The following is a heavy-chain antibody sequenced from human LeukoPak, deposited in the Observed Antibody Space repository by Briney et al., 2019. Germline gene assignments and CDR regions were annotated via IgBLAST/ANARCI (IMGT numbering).Heavy chain of an antibody. CDR1: GYTFTSYG. D-gene: IGHD2-15*01. J-gene: IGHJ4*02. Sequence: ASVKVSCKASGYTFTSYGISWVRQAPGQGLEWMGWISAYNGNTNYAQKLQGRVTMTTDTSTSTAYMELRSLRSDDTAAYYCARAGNYCSGGSCPDYWGQGTLVTVSS. CDR3: ARAGNYCSGGSCPDY. CDR2: ISAYNGNT. V-gene: IGHV1-18*01.